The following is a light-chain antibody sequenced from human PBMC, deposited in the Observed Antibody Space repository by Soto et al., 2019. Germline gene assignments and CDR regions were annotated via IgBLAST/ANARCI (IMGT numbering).Light chain of an antibody. V-gene: IGLV2-14*01. CDR3: RSYTGSTTPLFV. Sequence: QSALTQPASVSGSPGQSITISCTGTSSDVGGYDYVSWYQQHPGKAPKLIIYDVSNRPSGVSNRFSGSKSGNTASLTISGLQAEDEADYYCRSYTGSTTPLFVFGTGTKVTVL. CDR1: SSDVGGYDY. J-gene: IGLJ1*01. CDR2: DVS.